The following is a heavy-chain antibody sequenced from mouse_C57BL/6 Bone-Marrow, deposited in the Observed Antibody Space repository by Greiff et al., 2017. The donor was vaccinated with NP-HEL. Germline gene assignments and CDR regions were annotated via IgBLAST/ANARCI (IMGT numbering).Heavy chain of an antibody. Sequence: EVQLVESGGGLVQSGRSLRLSCATSGFTFSDFYMEWVRQAPGKGLEWIAASRNKANDYTTEYSVSVKGRFIVSRDTPQSILYLQMNALRAEATANYYCASGGRGDWYFDDWGKGTTVTVSS. CDR3: ASGGRGDWYFDD. CDR2: SRNKANDYTT. J-gene: IGHJ1*03. CDR1: GFTFSDFY. V-gene: IGHV7-1*01. D-gene: IGHD1-1*02.